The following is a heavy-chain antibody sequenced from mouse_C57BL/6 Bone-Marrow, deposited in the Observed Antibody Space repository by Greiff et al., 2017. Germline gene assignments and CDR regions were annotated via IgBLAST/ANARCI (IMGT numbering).Heavy chain of an antibody. CDR2: IWRGGST. D-gene: IGHD2-3*01. Sequence: VKLMESGPGLVQPSQSLSITCTVSGFSLTSYCVHWVRQSPGKGLEWLGVIWRGGSTDYNAAFMSRLSITKDNSKSQVFFKMNSLQADDTAIYYCAKFDGYPYAMDYWGQGTSVTVSS. J-gene: IGHJ4*01. CDR1: GFSLTSYC. CDR3: AKFDGYPYAMDY. V-gene: IGHV2-5*01.